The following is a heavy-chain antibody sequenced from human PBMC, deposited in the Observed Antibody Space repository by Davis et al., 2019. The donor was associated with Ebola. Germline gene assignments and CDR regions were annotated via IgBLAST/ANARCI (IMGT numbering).Heavy chain of an antibody. D-gene: IGHD5-18*01. CDR1: GYSFTNYW. Sequence: GEYLKISCKGSGYSFTNYWIGWVRQMPGKGLEWMGIIYPGDSDTRYSPSFQGQVTISADKSINTAYLQWSSLKASDTAMYYCARRVNSYGYLVDYWGQGTLVTVSS. CDR2: IYPGDSDT. J-gene: IGHJ4*02. V-gene: IGHV5-51*01. CDR3: ARRVNSYGYLVDY.